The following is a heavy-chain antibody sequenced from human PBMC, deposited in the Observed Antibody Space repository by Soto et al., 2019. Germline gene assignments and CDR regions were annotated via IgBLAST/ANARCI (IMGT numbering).Heavy chain of an antibody. D-gene: IGHD2-21*02. CDR2: IYPAASET. CDR3: ARRSYCGGDCTQNFYHYYAMDF. J-gene: IGHJ6*02. CDR1: GYSFANYL. Sequence: GESVKISCKGSGYSFANYLIVCVRQIPWKGLERMAIIYPAASETMDSPSFRGQVTISADKSSSTSYLQSSSLKASDTAMYYCARRSYCGGDCTQNFYHYYAMDFWGQGSTVTVSS. V-gene: IGHV5-51*01.